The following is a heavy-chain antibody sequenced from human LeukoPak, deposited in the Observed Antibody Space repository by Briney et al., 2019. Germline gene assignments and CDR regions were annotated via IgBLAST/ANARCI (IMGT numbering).Heavy chain of an antibody. D-gene: IGHD6-19*01. CDR3: ARQNSYGCGWEDIDY. Sequence: PSETLSLTCTVSGGSISSYYWSWIRQPPGKGLEWIGYIYYSGNTNYNPSLKSRVTISVDTSNNQFSLKLSSVTAADTAVYYCARQNSYGCGWEDIDYWGQGTLVTVSS. J-gene: IGHJ4*02. CDR1: GGSISSYY. CDR2: IYYSGNT. V-gene: IGHV4-59*08.